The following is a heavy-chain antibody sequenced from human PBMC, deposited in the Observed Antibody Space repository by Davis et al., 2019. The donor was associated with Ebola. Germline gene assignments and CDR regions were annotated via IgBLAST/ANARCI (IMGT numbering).Heavy chain of an antibody. V-gene: IGHV1-2*06. J-gene: IGHJ4*02. CDR2: INPNSGGT. D-gene: IGHD5-12*01. Sequence: AASVKVSCKASGYSFTGNYVQWVRQAPGQGLEWMGRINPNSGGTNYAQKFQGRVTMTRDTSISTAYMELSRLRSDDTAVYYCAREEDSGYDYSFDYWGQGTLVTVSS. CDR1: GYSFTGNY. CDR3: AREEDSGYDYSFDY.